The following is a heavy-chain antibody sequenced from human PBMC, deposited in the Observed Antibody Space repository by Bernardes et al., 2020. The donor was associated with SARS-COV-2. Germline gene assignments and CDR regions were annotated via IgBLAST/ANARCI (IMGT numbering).Heavy chain of an antibody. J-gene: IGHJ6*02. Sequence: SETLSLTRAVYGGSFSGYYWSWIRQPPGKGLEWIGEINHSGSTNYNPSLKSRVTISVDTSKNQFSLKLSSVTAADTAVYYCARAGGTIFGVVITYYYYGMDVWG. D-gene: IGHD3-3*01. CDR2: INHSGST. CDR3: ARAGGTIFGVVITYYYYGMDV. V-gene: IGHV4-34*01. CDR1: GGSFSGYY.